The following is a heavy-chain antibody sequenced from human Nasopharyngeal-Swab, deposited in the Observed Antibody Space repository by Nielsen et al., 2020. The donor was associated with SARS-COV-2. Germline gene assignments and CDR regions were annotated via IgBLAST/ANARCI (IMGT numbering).Heavy chain of an antibody. CDR2: INAGNGNT. CDR1: GYTFTSYA. CDR3: ARGFDP. J-gene: IGHJ5*02. V-gene: IGHV1-3*01. Sequence: ASVKVSCKASGYTFTSYAMHWVRQAPGQRLEWMGWINAGNGNTEYSQKFQGRVTITRDTSANTAYMELSSLRSEDTAVYYCARGFDPWGQGTLVTVSS.